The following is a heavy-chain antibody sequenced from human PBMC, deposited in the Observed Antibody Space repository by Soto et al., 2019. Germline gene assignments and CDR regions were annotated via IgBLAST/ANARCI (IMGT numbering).Heavy chain of an antibody. D-gene: IGHD2-2*01. CDR2: IVVGSGNT. CDR1: GFTFTSSA. V-gene: IGHV1-58*01. Sequence: SVKVSCKASGFTFTSSAVQWVRQARGQRLEWIGWIVVGSGNTNYAQKFQERVTITRDMSTSTAYMELSSLRSEDTAVYYCAAEPAIVVVPAAMRWSGYYYYYGMDVWGQGTTVTVSS. CDR3: AAEPAIVVVPAAMRWSGYYYYYGMDV. J-gene: IGHJ6*02.